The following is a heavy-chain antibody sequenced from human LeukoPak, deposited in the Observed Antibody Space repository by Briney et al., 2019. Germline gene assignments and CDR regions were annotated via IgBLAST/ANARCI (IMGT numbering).Heavy chain of an antibody. CDR3: ARGSCSNIRCHDAFDI. CDR1: GFTFSTFG. Sequence: GETLRLSCVVSGFTFSTFGMSWVRQAPGKGLEWVSGISDSGSETYYADSVKGRFTISRDNSNNKLFLQLNSLRVDDTAVYYCARGSCSNIRCHDAFDIWGQGTMVTVSS. CDR2: ISDSGSET. J-gene: IGHJ3*02. V-gene: IGHV3-23*01. D-gene: IGHD2-2*01.